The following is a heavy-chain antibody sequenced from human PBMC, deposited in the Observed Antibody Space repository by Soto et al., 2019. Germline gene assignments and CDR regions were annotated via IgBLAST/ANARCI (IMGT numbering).Heavy chain of an antibody. D-gene: IGHD2-15*01. CDR2: LNWNRAKV. CDR3: VKAAGACRVVVPATMRRIYYELDS. CDR1: GFTFDDYA. V-gene: IGHV3-9*01. J-gene: IGHJ5*01. Sequence: EVQLVESGGGLVQPGRSLRLSCATSGFTFDDYAMHWVRQAPGKGLEWVAGLNWNRAKVGYADSVKGRCTISRDNAKNSQQLQLNSLRTEDTALYYCVKAAGACRVVVPATMRRIYYELDSWGQGNRVTVSS.